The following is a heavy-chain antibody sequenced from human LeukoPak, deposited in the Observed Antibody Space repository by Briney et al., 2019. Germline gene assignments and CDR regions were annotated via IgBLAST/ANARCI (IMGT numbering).Heavy chain of an antibody. Sequence: PGGSLRLSCVASGFTFSSYGMHWVRQAPGKGLEWVAFIRYDGNNKYYVDSVKGRFTISRDNSKNTLYLQMNSLRAEDTAVYHCAKDRDILTGYYPDYWGQGTLVTVPS. J-gene: IGHJ4*02. CDR3: AKDRDILTGYYPDY. D-gene: IGHD3-9*01. CDR2: IRYDGNNK. CDR1: GFTFSSYG. V-gene: IGHV3-30*02.